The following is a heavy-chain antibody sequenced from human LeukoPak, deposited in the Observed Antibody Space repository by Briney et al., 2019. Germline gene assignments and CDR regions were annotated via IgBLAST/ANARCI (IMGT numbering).Heavy chain of an antibody. Sequence: GGSLRLSCAASGFTVSSNYMSWVRQAPGKGLEWVSVIYSGGSTYYADSVKGRFTISRDNAKNSLYLQMNSLRAEDTAVYYCARDSSYNWNSYYYGMDVWGQGTTVTVSS. J-gene: IGHJ6*02. CDR2: IYSGGST. V-gene: IGHV3-66*01. D-gene: IGHD1-1*01. CDR3: ARDSSYNWNSYYYGMDV. CDR1: GFTVSSNY.